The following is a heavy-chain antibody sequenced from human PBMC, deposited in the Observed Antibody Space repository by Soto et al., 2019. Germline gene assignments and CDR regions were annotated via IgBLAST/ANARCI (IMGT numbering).Heavy chain of an antibody. CDR2: FSLSGTT. CDR3: ARGMTPPGAPAWYYFDS. D-gene: IGHD2-8*02. Sequence: TLSLTCTVSGASITGSSYWSWIRQPAGKGLEWIGRFSLSGTTNYNPSLRSRVTMSADVSKNQFSLRLTSVTAADTALYYCARGMTPPGAPAWYYFDSWGQGTLVTVSS. J-gene: IGHJ4*02. CDR1: GASITGSSY. V-gene: IGHV4-61*02.